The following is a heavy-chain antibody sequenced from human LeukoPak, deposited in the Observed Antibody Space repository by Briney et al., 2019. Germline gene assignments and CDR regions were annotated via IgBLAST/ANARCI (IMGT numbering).Heavy chain of an antibody. CDR3: AIHIVVVPAAKKKNWFDP. J-gene: IGHJ5*02. Sequence: SETLSLTCAVYGGSFSGYYWSWTRQPPGKGLEWIGEINHNGSTNYNPSLKSRVTISVDTSKNQFSLKLSSVTAADTAVYYCAIHIVVVPAAKKKNWFDPWGQGTLVTVSS. CDR2: INHNGST. CDR1: GGSFSGYY. V-gene: IGHV4-34*01. D-gene: IGHD2-2*01.